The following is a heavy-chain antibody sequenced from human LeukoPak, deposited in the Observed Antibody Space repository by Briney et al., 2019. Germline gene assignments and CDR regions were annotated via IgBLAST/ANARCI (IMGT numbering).Heavy chain of an antibody. CDR2: IYSGGSA. CDR1: GFTVSSNY. J-gene: IGHJ4*02. Sequence: GGSLRLSCAASGFTVSSNYMSWVRQAPGKGLEWVSTIYSGGSAYYADSVKGRFIISRDDSKNTLFLQMNSLRDEDTAVYYCARDFSGYCSGGSCYFGYWGQGTLVTVFS. V-gene: IGHV3-66*01. CDR3: ARDFSGYCSGGSCYFGY. D-gene: IGHD2-15*01.